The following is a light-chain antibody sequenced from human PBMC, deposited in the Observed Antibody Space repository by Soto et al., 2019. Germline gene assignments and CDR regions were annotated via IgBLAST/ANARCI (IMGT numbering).Light chain of an antibody. Sequence: EIVLTQSPGTRSLSPGERATLSCRASQSVSSSYLAWYQQKPGQAPRLLIYGASSRATGIPDRFSGSGSGTDFTLTISRLEPEDFAVDYCQQYGSSPTFGQGTKVDIK. J-gene: IGKJ1*01. V-gene: IGKV3-20*01. CDR2: GAS. CDR3: QQYGSSPT. CDR1: QSVSSSY.